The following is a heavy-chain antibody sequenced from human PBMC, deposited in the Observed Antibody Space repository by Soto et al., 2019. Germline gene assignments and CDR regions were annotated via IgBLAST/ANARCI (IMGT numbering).Heavy chain of an antibody. J-gene: IGHJ4*02. CDR3: ARGGQSGYYFYPSRSGETLDY. CDR2: ISAYNGNT. Sequence: GASVKVSCKASGYTFTSYGISWVRQAPGQGLEWMGWISAYNGNTNYAQKLQGRVTMTTDTSTSTAYMELRSLRSDDTAVYYCARGGQSGYYFYPSRSGETLDYWGQGTLVTVSS. D-gene: IGHD3-22*01. V-gene: IGHV1-18*04. CDR1: GYTFTSYG.